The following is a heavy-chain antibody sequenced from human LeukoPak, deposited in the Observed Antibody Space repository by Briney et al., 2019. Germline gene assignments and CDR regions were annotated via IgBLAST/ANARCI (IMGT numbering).Heavy chain of an antibody. Sequence: GGSLRLSCVASGFTFSDYWMHWVRQAPGKGLVWVSRIDTVGSRTTYADSVKGRFTISRDNAKNTLHLQMSSLTADDTGVYYCARVRSGSDDWVDPWGQGTLVTVSS. D-gene: IGHD1-26*01. CDR1: GFTFSDYW. CDR2: IDTVGSRT. CDR3: ARVRSGSDDWVDP. J-gene: IGHJ5*02. V-gene: IGHV3-74*03.